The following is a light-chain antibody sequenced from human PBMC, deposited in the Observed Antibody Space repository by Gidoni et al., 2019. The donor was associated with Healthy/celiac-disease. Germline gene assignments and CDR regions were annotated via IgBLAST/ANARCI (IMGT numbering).Light chain of an antibody. CDR3: QQYYSTRT. CDR1: QGISNS. V-gene: IGKV1-NL1*01. J-gene: IGKJ1*01. Sequence: DIQMTQSPSSLSASVGDRVTITCRASQGISNSVAWYQQKPGKDPKLLLYAASRLESGVPSRFRGSGSGTDYTLTISSLQPEDFATYYCQQYYSTRTFXXXTKVEIK. CDR2: AAS.